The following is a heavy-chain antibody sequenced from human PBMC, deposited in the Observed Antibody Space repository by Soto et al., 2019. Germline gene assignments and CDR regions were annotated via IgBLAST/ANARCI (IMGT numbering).Heavy chain of an antibody. Sequence: GESLKISCKGSGYSFTNYWIGWVRQMPGKGLEWMGIIYPGDSDTRYSPSFQGQVTISADKSISTAYLQWSSLKASDTAMYYCARQISDSRRYYYGMDVWGQGTTVTVSS. CDR1: GYSFTNYW. V-gene: IGHV5-51*01. D-gene: IGHD3-22*01. CDR3: ARQISDSRRYYYGMDV. CDR2: IYPGDSDT. J-gene: IGHJ6*02.